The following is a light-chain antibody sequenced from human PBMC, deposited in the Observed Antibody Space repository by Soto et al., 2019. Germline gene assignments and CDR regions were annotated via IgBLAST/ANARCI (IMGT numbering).Light chain of an antibody. J-gene: IGLJ2*01. V-gene: IGLV2-14*03. Sequence: QSALSQPASVSGSPGQSITISCTGTSSDVGGYNIASWYQQHPGKAPKLMIYGVGNRPSGISNRFSASKSGNTASLTISGLQADDEADYYCSSYTISNTVIFGGGTKLTVL. CDR2: GVG. CDR3: SSYTISNTVI. CDR1: SSDVGGYNI.